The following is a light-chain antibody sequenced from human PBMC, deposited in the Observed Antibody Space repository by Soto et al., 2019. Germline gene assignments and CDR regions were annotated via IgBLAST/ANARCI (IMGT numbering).Light chain of an antibody. CDR1: SSDVGRYNY. J-gene: IGLJ1*01. V-gene: IGLV2-14*01. CDR3: SSYTTSTTRV. Sequence: QSALTQPASVSGSPGQSITISCTGTSSDVGRYNYVSWYQQHPGKAPKVMIYDVSYRPSGVSHRFSGSKSGNTASLTISGLQTEDEGDYYCSSYTTSTTRVFGTGTKLTVL. CDR2: DVS.